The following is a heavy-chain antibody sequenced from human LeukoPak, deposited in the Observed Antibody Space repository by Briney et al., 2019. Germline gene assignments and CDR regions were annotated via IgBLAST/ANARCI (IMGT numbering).Heavy chain of an antibody. J-gene: IGHJ6*03. Sequence: GGSLRLSCAASGFTLSTYHMHWVRQAPGKGLECVSYISSSSSNIYDADSMKGRFTLSRDNTKNSSYLQMNSLRDEDTAVYCCARGGYSSSSYFYYYMDVWGKGTTVTVSS. D-gene: IGHD6-6*01. CDR1: GFTLSTYH. CDR2: ISSSSSNI. V-gene: IGHV3-21*06. CDR3: ARGGYSSSSYFYYYMDV.